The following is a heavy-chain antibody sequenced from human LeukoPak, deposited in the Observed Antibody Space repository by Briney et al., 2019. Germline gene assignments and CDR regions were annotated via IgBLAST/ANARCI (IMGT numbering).Heavy chain of an antibody. CDR1: GSTFDDYA. V-gene: IGHV3-9*01. D-gene: IGHD3-22*01. CDR3: AKDLSSAITSALVLDV. Sequence: GRSLRLSCTVSGSTFDDYAMHWVRHTPGKGLEWVAGITWNRDNIGYGDSVKGRFTISRDNVKNVLYLQMNSLRPEDTALYYCAKDLSSAITSALVLDVWGQGTTV. J-gene: IGHJ6*02. CDR2: ITWNRDNI.